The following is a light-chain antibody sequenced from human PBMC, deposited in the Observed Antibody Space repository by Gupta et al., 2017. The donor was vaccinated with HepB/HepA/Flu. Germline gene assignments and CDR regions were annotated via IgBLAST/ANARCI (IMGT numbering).Light chain of an antibody. J-gene: IGKJ4*01. CDR1: QSVFYSPDNHEQ. Sequence: DIGMSQSPDSLAVSLGEGATISCKSSQSVFYSPDNHEQLALFPQKPRQPPKLLIYCASTRDSGVPDRFSGSGSGTDFTLIISSLQAEDVAVYFCHQYYSSPFTFGGGTKVEIK. V-gene: IGKV4-1*01. CDR3: HQYYSSPFT. CDR2: CAS.